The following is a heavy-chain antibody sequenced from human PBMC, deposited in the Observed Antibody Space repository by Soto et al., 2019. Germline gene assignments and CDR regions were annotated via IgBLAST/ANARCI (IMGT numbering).Heavy chain of an antibody. Sequence: GGSLRLSCAASGFTFSSYWMSWVRQAPGKGLEWVANIKQDGSEKYYVDSVKGRFTISRDNAKNSLYLQMNSLRAEDTAVYYCARGGLWFGDRDYYYGLDVWGQGTTVTVSS. CDR3: ARGGLWFGDRDYYYGLDV. CDR1: GFTFSSYW. V-gene: IGHV3-7*03. CDR2: IKQDGSEK. D-gene: IGHD3-10*01. J-gene: IGHJ6*02.